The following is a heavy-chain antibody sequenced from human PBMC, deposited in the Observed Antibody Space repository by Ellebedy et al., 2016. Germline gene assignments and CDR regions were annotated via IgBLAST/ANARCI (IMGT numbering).Heavy chain of an antibody. V-gene: IGHV3-48*01. Sequence: GEYLKISXAVSGFTFSSYRMSWVRQAPGKGLEWVSYISSRSSTIYYADSVKGRFTISRDNAKNSLYLQMSSLRAEDTAVYYCARDIVVVTAVRDYYGMDVWGQGTTVTVSS. CDR1: GFTFSSYR. D-gene: IGHD2-21*02. CDR3: ARDIVVVTAVRDYYGMDV. CDR2: ISSRSSTI. J-gene: IGHJ6*02.